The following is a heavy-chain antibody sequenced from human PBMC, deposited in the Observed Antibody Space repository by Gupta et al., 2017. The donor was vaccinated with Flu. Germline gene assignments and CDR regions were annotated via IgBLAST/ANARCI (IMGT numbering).Heavy chain of an antibody. Sequence: EVQLMESGGGLVQTGGSLRLSCAASGFTFGNYWMDWIRQAPGKGLELVANIKEDGSVKNDVDTVKSRFTISRDNGKNSVYIQMNARRPEDTAVYYCARNRGWEQFDYWGQGALVTVS. D-gene: IGHD5-24*01. CDR2: IKEDGSVK. V-gene: IGHV3-7*01. CDR1: GFTFGNYW. J-gene: IGHJ4*02. CDR3: ARNRGWEQFDY.